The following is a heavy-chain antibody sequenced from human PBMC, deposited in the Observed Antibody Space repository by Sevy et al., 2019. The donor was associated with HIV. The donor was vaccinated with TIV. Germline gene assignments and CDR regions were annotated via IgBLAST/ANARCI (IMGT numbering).Heavy chain of an antibody. D-gene: IGHD3-10*01. CDR1: GFTFSSSW. CDR3: VRGSSVCEYYGSGSYYRPSYYYYMDV. CDR2: IKCDGSEK. J-gene: IGHJ6*03. V-gene: IGHV3-7*03. Sequence: GGSLRLSCAASGFTFSSSWMHWVCQAPEKGLEWVADIKCDGSEKYYVDSVKGRLTISRDNAKNSLYLQVNSLRAEDMTVYYCVRGSSVCEYYGSGSYYRPSYYYYMDVWGKGTTVTVSS.